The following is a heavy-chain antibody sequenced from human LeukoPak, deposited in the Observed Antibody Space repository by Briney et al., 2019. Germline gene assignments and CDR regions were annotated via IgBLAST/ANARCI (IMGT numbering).Heavy chain of an antibody. V-gene: IGHV3-7*01. Sequence: GGSLRLSCAASGFTFSSYWMSWVRQAPGKGLEWVANIKQDGSEKYYVDSVKGRFTISRDNAKNSLYLQMNSLRAEDTAVHYCARDRCTGGVCYTDAFDIWGQGTMVTVSS. CDR1: GFTFSSYW. CDR3: ARDRCTGGVCYTDAFDI. J-gene: IGHJ3*02. CDR2: IKQDGSEK. D-gene: IGHD2-8*02.